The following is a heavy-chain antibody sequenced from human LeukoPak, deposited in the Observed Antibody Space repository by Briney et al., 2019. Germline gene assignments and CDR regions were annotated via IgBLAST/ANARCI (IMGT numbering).Heavy chain of an antibody. V-gene: IGHV3-21*01. Sequence: GGSLRLSCAASGFTFSTYDIHWVRQAPGKGLEWVSSISSSSSYIYYADSVNGRFTISRDNAKNSLYLQMNSLRAEDTAVYYCARDWYDNSDAFDIWGQGTMVTVSS. CDR3: ARDWYDNSDAFDI. CDR2: ISSSSSYI. CDR1: GFTFSTYD. J-gene: IGHJ3*02. D-gene: IGHD3-9*01.